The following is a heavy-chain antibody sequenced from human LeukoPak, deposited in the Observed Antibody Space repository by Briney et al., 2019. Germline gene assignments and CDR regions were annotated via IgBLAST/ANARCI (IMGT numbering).Heavy chain of an antibody. D-gene: IGHD1-26*01. V-gene: IGHV3-74*01. CDR3: AKDREYSGSYRPGPTRYYYGMDV. CDR2: INSDGSST. CDR1: GFTFSSYW. J-gene: IGHJ6*02. Sequence: GGSLRLSCAASGFTFSSYWMHWVRQAPGKGLVWVSRINSDGSSTIYADSVKGRFTISRDNSKNTLYLQMNSLRAEDTAVFYCAKDREYSGSYRPGPTRYYYGMDVWGQGTTVTVS.